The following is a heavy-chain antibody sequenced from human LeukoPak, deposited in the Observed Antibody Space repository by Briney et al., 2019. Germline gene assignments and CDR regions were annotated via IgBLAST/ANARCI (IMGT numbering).Heavy chain of an antibody. CDR3: ASAVVAATPDY. J-gene: IGHJ4*02. Sequence: SVKLSCKASGYTFTSYYMHWVPQAPGQGLEWMGIINPSGGSTSYAQKFQGRVTMTRDTSTSTVYMELSSLRSEDTAVYYCASAVVAATPDYWGQGSLVSVSS. V-gene: IGHV1-46*01. D-gene: IGHD2-15*01. CDR2: INPSGGST. CDR1: GYTFTSYY.